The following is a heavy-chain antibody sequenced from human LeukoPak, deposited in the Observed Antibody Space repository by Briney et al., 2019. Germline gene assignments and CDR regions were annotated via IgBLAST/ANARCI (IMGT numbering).Heavy chain of an antibody. J-gene: IGHJ4*02. CDR3: AKREPYNGGWVFDY. V-gene: IGHV1-2*04. D-gene: IGHD4-23*01. CDR2: INPNSGGT. Sequence: ASVKVSCKASGYTFTGYYMHWVRQAPGQGLEWMGWINPNSGGTNYAQKFQGWVTMTRDTSISTAYMELSRLRSDDTAVYYCAKREPYNGGWVFDYWGQGILVTVSS. CDR1: GYTFTGYY.